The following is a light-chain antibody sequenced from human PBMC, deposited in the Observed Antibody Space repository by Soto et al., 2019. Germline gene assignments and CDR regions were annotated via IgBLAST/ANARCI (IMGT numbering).Light chain of an antibody. J-gene: IGKJ5*01. CDR3: QQRSNWPIT. V-gene: IGKV3D-20*02. CDR1: QTVDSSY. CDR2: GAS. Sequence: SILTQALGTLSLSPRERANLSCRASQTVDSSYLAWYHQRPGQAPRLLIYGASSRATGIPDRFSGSGSGTDFTLTISSLEPEDFAVYYCQQRSNWPITFGQGTRLEI.